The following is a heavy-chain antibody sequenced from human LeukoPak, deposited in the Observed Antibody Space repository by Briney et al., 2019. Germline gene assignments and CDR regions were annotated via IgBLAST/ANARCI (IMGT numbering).Heavy chain of an antibody. D-gene: IGHD3-22*01. CDR2: IYYSGST. V-gene: IGHV4-59*08. CDR1: GGSIRSYY. Sequence: SETLSLTCTVSGGSIRSYYWSWIRQPPGKGLEWIGYIYYSGSTYYNPSLKSRVTISVDTSKNQFSLKLSSVTAADTAVYYCARVTMIVADFDYWGQGTLVTVSS. J-gene: IGHJ4*02. CDR3: ARVTMIVADFDY.